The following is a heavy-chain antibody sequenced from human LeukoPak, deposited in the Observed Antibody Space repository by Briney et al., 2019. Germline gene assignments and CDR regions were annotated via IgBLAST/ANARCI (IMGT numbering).Heavy chain of an antibody. Sequence: ASVTVSLNVSGYTLTELSMHWVRQAPGKGLEWRGGFDPEDGETIYAQKFQGRVTMTEDTFKDTAYMELSSLRSEDTAVYYCATGTVTTAYWGQGTLVTVSS. CDR1: GYTLTELS. J-gene: IGHJ4*02. V-gene: IGHV1-24*01. D-gene: IGHD4-17*01. CDR3: ATGTVTTAY. CDR2: FDPEDGET.